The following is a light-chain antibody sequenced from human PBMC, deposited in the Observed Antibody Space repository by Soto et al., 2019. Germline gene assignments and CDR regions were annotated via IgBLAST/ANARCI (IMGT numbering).Light chain of an antibody. CDR1: QGVANY. V-gene: IGKV1-27*01. J-gene: IGKJ1*01. CDR2: GVS. Sequence: DIQMTQSPSSLSASVGDRVTITCRASQGVANYLGWYQQKPGKVPKALIYGVSTLQSGVPSRFSGSGSDTDYTLTISSLQPEDAATSYCQHYRSAQLTFGQGTKVEIK. CDR3: QHYRSAQLT.